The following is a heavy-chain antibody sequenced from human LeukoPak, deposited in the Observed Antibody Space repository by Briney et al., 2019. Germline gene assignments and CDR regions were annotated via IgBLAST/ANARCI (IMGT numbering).Heavy chain of an antibody. J-gene: IGHJ3*02. CDR3: VRVRSYDSSGLPDALDI. CDR1: GFTFSSYS. D-gene: IGHD3-22*01. Sequence: PGGSLRLSCAASGFTFSSYSMNWVRQAPGKGLEGVSSIRSSSYIYYADSVKGRFTISRDNAKNSLYLQMNSLRAEDTAVYYCVRVRSYDSSGLPDALDIWGQGKMVPVSS. CDR2: IRSSSYI. V-gene: IGHV3-21*01.